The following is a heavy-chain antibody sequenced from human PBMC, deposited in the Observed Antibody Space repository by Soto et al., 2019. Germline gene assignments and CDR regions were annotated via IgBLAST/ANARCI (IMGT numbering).Heavy chain of an antibody. D-gene: IGHD3-22*01. Sequence: PGGSLRLSCAASGFTFSSYEMNWVRQAPGKGLEWVSYISSSGSTICYADSVKGRFTISRDNAKNSLYLQMNSLRAEDTAVYYCARHYYDSSGYYSGNDYWGQGTLVTVSS. CDR1: GFTFSSYE. J-gene: IGHJ4*02. CDR2: ISSSGSTI. CDR3: ARHYYDSSGYYSGNDY. V-gene: IGHV3-48*03.